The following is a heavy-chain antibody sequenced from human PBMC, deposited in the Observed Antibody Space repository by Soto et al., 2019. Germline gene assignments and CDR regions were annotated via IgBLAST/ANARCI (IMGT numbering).Heavy chain of an antibody. CDR1: GFTFSSYS. CDR3: AKDPNGDYVGAFDS. CDR2: ISSSSSTI. D-gene: IGHD4-17*01. Sequence: PGGSLRLSCAASGFTFSSYSMNWARQAPGKGLEWVSYISSSSSTIYYADSVKGRFTISRDNAKNSLYLQMNSLRDEDTAIYFCAKDPNGDYVGAFDSWGQGSLVTVSS. J-gene: IGHJ4*02. V-gene: IGHV3-48*02.